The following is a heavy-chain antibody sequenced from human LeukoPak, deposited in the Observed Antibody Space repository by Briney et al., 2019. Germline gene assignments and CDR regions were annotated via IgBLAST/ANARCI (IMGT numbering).Heavy chain of an antibody. J-gene: IGHJ5*02. CDR3: ARDAGYCSSTSCYGGSWFDP. CDR2: INPSGGST. CDR1: GYTFTGYY. D-gene: IGHD2-2*01. Sequence: GASVKVSCKASGYTFTGYYMHWVRQAPGQGLEWMGIINPSGGSTSYAQKFQGRVTMTRDTSTSTVYMELSSLRSEDTAVYYCARDAGYCSSTSCYGGSWFDPWGQGTLVTVSS. V-gene: IGHV1-46*01.